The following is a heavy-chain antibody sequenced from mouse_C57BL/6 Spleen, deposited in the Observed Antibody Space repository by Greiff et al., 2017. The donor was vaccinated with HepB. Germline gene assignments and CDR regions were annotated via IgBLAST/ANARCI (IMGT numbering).Heavy chain of an antibody. Sequence: QVQLKESGAELVKPGASVKISCKASGYAFSSYWMNWVKQRPGKGLEWIGQIYPGDGDTNYNGKFKGKATLTADKSSSTAYMQLSSLTSEDSAVYFCAREGSFTTVVAEGAMDYWGQGTSVTVSS. J-gene: IGHJ4*01. CDR2: IYPGDGDT. D-gene: IGHD1-1*01. CDR3: AREGSFTTVVAEGAMDY. CDR1: GYAFSSYW. V-gene: IGHV1-80*01.